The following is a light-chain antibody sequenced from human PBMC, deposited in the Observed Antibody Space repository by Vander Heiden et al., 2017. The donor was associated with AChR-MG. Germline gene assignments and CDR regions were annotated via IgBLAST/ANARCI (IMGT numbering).Light chain of an antibody. J-gene: IGKJ3*01. CDR2: AAS. CDR3: QQSYSPRT. CDR1: QSISSY. Sequence: DIQMTQSPSSLSASVGDRVTITCRASQSISSYLNWYQQKPGKAPKLLIYAASSLQSGVPSRFSGSGSGTDFTLTISSLQPEDFATYYCQQSYSPRTFGPRTKVDIK. V-gene: IGKV1-39*01.